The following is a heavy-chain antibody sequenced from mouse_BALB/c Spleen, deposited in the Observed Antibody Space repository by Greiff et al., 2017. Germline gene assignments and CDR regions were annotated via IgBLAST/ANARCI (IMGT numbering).Heavy chain of an antibody. Sequence: VMLVESGPGLVAPSQSLSITCTVSGFSLTSYGVHWVRQPPGKGLEWLGVIWAGGSTNYNSALMSRLSISKDNSKSQVFLKMNSLQTDDTAMYYCATNYYGSSSFAYWGQGTLVTVSA. D-gene: IGHD1-1*01. CDR3: ATNYYGSSSFAY. J-gene: IGHJ3*01. V-gene: IGHV2-9*02. CDR1: GFSLTSYG. CDR2: IWAGGST.